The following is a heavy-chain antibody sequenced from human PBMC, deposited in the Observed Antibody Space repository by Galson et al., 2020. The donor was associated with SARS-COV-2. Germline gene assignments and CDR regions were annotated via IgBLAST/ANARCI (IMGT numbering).Heavy chain of an antibody. CDR3: AREWDDTSSSVFDY. CDR1: GYTFTSYY. V-gene: IGHV1-46*01. J-gene: IGHJ4*02. Sequence: ASVKVSCKASGYTFTSYYLHWVRQAPGQGREWVGIINPRDDITAYAQKFQGRVTITRDTSTSTVYMELSSMKPESTAVYYCAREWDDTSSSVFDYWGRGTLVTVSS. CDR2: INPRDDIT. D-gene: IGHD1-26*01.